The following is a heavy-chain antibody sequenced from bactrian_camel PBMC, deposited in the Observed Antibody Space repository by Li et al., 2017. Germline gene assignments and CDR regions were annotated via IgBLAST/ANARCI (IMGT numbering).Heavy chain of an antibody. CDR1: GISFDE. D-gene: IGHD2*01. J-gene: IGHJ6*01. Sequence: HVQLVESGGGSVQAGGSLRLACVASGISFDEMGWYRQAPGKQCELVSSFGSDGITYYADSVKGRFTISRDVAANTLDLQMDSLKPEDTAMYYCAEDGVSGACSAWADFGDFGQGTQVTVS. CDR2: FGSDGIT. CDR3: AEDGVSGACSAWADFGD. V-gene: IGHV3S53*01.